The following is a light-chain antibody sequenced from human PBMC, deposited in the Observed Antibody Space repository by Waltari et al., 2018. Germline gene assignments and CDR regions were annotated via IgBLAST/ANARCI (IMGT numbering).Light chain of an antibody. V-gene: IGKV3-15*01. Sequence: ETVMTQSPATLSMSPGERATLSCGASQSVYSDLAWYQQKPGQAPRLLIFGASTRATGIPARFSGSGSGTEFTLTISSLQSEDSAVYYCQQYISWPRTFGQGTKLEI. J-gene: IGKJ2*01. CDR3: QQYISWPRT. CDR1: QSVYSD. CDR2: GAS.